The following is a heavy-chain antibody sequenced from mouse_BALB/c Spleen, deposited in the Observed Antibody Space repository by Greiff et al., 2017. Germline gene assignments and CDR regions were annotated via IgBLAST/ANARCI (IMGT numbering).Heavy chain of an antibody. CDR3: ARSKYGYDDWFAY. J-gene: IGHJ3*01. V-gene: IGHV1-4*02. CDR1: GYTFTSYT. CDR2: INPSSGYT. D-gene: IGHD2-2*01. Sequence: VQLQQSAAELARPGASVKMSCKASGYTFTSYTMHWVKQRPGQGLEWIGYINPSSGYTEYNQKFKDKTTLTADKSSSTAYMQLSSLTSEDSAVYYCARSKYGYDDWFAYWGQGTLVTVSA.